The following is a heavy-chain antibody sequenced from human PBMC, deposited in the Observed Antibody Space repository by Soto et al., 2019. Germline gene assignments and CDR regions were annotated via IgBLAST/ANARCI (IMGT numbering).Heavy chain of an antibody. Sequence: QVQLVESGGGLVKPGGSLRLSCAASGFTFSDYYMSWIRQAPGTGLEGVSYISSSGSTIYYADSVKGRFTISRDNAKNSLYLPMNRLRAEDTAVYYCARRVRGALDYYGIDVWGQGNTVPVSS. J-gene: IGHJ6*02. D-gene: IGHD3-10*01. CDR3: ARRVRGALDYYGIDV. CDR2: ISSSGSTI. V-gene: IGHV3-11*01. CDR1: GFTFSDYY.